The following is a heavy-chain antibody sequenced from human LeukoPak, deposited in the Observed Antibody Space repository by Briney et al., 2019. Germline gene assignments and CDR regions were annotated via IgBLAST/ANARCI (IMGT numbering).Heavy chain of an antibody. V-gene: IGHV1-69*01. D-gene: IGHD2-15*01. CDR1: GGTLSSYA. CDR3: ASRYCSGGSCYSIHYFDY. J-gene: IGHJ4*02. Sequence: GASVKVSCKASGGTLSSYAISWVRQAPGQGLEWMGGIIPIFGTANYAQKFQGRVTITADEPTSTAYMELSSLRSEDTAVYYCASRYCSGGSCYSIHYFDYWGQGTLVTVSS. CDR2: IIPIFGTA.